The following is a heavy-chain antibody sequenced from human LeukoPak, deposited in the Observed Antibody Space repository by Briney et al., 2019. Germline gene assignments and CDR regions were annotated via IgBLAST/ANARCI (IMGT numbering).Heavy chain of an antibody. V-gene: IGHV5-51*01. Sequence: GASLKISCKGSGYSFTSYWIGWVRQLPGKGLEWMGIIYPGDSDTRYSPSFQGQVTISADKSITTAYLQWTSLKASDTAMYYSASTGYCSSISCQSFDYWGQGTLVTVSS. J-gene: IGHJ4*02. CDR2: IYPGDSDT. CDR3: ASTGYCSSISCQSFDY. CDR1: GYSFTSYW. D-gene: IGHD2-2*01.